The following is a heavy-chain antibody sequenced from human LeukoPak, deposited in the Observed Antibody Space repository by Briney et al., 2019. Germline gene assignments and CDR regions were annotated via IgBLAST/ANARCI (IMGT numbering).Heavy chain of an antibody. CDR1: GYNFIDYH. CDR3: ARGGPFRQQLLSPFDN. J-gene: IGHJ4*02. CDR2: INPTRGAT. V-gene: IGHV1-2*02. D-gene: IGHD2/OR15-2a*01. Sequence: RTSVKVSCKASGYNFIDYHMHWVRQAPGQGLEWMGWINPTRGATRYAQNFQGRVTMTRDTSLTTVYMELSGLKSDDTAFYYCARGGPFRQQLLSPFDNWGQGTLVTVSS.